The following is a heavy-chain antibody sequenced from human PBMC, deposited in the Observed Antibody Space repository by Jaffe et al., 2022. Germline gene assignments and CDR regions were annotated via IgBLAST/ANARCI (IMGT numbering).Heavy chain of an antibody. D-gene: IGHD5-12*01. Sequence: QVQLQESGPGLVKPSETLSLTCAVSGYSISSGYYWGWIRQPPGKGLEWIGSIYHSGSTYYNPSLKSRVTISVDTSKNQFSLKLSSVTAADTAVYYCALTAERGGWLRLRRDWYFDLWGRGTLVTVSS. CDR2: IYHSGST. J-gene: IGHJ2*01. V-gene: IGHV4-38-2*01. CDR1: GYSISSGYY. CDR3: ALTAERGGWLRLRRDWYFDL.